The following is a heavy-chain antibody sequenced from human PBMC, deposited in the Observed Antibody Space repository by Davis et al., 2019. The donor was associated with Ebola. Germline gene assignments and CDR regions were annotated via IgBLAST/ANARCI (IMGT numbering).Heavy chain of an antibody. D-gene: IGHD3-3*01. J-gene: IGHJ4*02. V-gene: IGHV4-59*12. CDR2: IHYLGNT. CDR1: GGSINNYF. Sequence: MPSETLSLTCTVSGGSINNYFWSWIRQPPGKGLEWIGNIHYLGNTNYNPSLKSRVTMSVDTSKNQFSLQLSSVTAADAAMYYCARGRVYYDFWSGYHAFDYWGQGTLISVSS. CDR3: ARGRVYYDFWSGYHAFDY.